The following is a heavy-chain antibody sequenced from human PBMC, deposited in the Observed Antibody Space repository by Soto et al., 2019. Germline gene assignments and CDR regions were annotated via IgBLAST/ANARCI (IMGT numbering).Heavy chain of an antibody. Sequence: AGGSLRLSCTASGFTFGDYAMSWFRQAPGKGLEWVGFIRSKAYGGTTEYDASVKGRFTISRDDSKSIAYLQMNSLKTEDTSVYYCTRGTVRQQQPQPPHYWGQGTLVTVSS. D-gene: IGHD6-13*01. CDR2: IRSKAYGGTT. J-gene: IGHJ4*02. CDR1: GFTFGDYA. V-gene: IGHV3-49*03. CDR3: TRGTVRQQQPQPPHY.